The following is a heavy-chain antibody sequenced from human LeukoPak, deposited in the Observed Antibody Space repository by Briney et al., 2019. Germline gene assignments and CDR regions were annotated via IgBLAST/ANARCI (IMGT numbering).Heavy chain of an antibody. J-gene: IGHJ6*02. V-gene: IGHV1-8*01. D-gene: IGHD6-19*01. Sequence: GASVKVSCKASGYTFTCYDINWVRQATGQGLEWMGWMNPNSGNTGYAQKFQGRVTMTRNTSISTAYMELSSLRSEDTAVYYCARVNVEYSSEYGMDVWGQGTTVTVSS. CDR1: GYTFTCYD. CDR2: MNPNSGNT. CDR3: ARVNVEYSSEYGMDV.